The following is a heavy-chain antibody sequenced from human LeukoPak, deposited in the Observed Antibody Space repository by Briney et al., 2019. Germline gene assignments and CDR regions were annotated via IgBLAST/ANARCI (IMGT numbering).Heavy chain of an antibody. CDR2: ISSSSSYI. Sequence: PGGSLRLSCAASGFTFSSYSMNWVRQAPGKGLEWVSSISSSSSYIYYADSVKGRFTISRDNAKNSLYLQMNSLRAEDTAVYYCARDSKIIATILDCWGQGTLVTVSS. D-gene: IGHD3-3*01. V-gene: IGHV3-21*01. CDR1: GFTFSSYS. J-gene: IGHJ4*02. CDR3: ARDSKIIATILDC.